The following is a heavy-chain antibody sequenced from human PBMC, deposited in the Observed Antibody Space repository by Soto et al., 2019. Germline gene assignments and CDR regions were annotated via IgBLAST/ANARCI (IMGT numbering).Heavy chain of an antibody. J-gene: IGHJ4*02. CDR2: VYYTGNT. D-gene: IGHD3-22*01. V-gene: IGHV4-59*01. CDR3: ARGRTVRNYADDSSDDFYCFDN. CDR1: GGSISTFY. Sequence: SETLSLTCTVSGGSISTFYWGWMRQSPGKELEWIGYVYYTGNTNYNPSLKSRVTISVDRSKNQFSLKLTSANAADTAVYYCARGRTVRNYADDSSDDFYCFDNGGQGTQV.